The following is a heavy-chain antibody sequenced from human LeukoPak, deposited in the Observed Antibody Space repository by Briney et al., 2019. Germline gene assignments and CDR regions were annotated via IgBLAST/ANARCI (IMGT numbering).Heavy chain of an antibody. D-gene: IGHD4-17*01. Sequence: SETLSLTCTVSGGSISSYYWSWIRQPPGKGLEWIGYIYTSGSTNYNPSLKSRVTISVDTSKNQFSLKLSSVTAADTAVYYCARGTVSDAFDIWGQGTMVTVSS. J-gene: IGHJ3*02. CDR1: GGSISSYY. CDR3: ARGTVSDAFDI. V-gene: IGHV4-4*09. CDR2: IYTSGST.